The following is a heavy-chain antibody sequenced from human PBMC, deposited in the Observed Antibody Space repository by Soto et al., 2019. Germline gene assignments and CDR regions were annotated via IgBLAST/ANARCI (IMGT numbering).Heavy chain of an antibody. CDR3: AKMRAVAGLDY. D-gene: IGHD6-19*01. V-gene: IGHV3-30*18. CDR1: GFTFSSYG. CDR2: ISYDGSNK. Sequence: QVQLVESGGGVVQPGRSLRLSCAASGFTFSSYGMHWVRQAPGKGLEWVAVISYDGSNKYYADSVKGRFTISRDNSKNTLYLQMNSLRAEDTAVYYCAKMRAVAGLDYWGQGTLVTVSS. J-gene: IGHJ4*02.